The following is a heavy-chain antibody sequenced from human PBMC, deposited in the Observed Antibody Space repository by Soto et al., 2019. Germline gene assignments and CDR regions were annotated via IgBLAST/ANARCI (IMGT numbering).Heavy chain of an antibody. CDR3: AKVDEYCSGGSCYWSDY. CDR2: ISGSGGST. J-gene: IGHJ4*02. CDR1: GFTFSSYA. Sequence: PGGSLRLSCAASGFTFSSYAMSWDRQAPGKGLEWVSAISGSGGSTYCADSVKGRFTISRDNSKNTLYLQMNSLRAEDTAVYYCAKVDEYCSGGSCYWSDYWGQGTLVTVSS. D-gene: IGHD2-15*01. V-gene: IGHV3-23*01.